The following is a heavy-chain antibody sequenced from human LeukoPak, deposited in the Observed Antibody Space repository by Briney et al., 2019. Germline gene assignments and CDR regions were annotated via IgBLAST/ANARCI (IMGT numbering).Heavy chain of an antibody. V-gene: IGHV4-39*07. CDR2: IYYSGST. D-gene: IGHD6-19*01. Sequence: PSETLSLTCTVSGGSISSSSYYWGWIRQPPGTGLEWIGSIYYSGSTYYNPSLKSRVTISVDTSKNQFSLKLSSVTAADTAVYYCARDGAVAGTFDYWGQGTLVTVSS. CDR1: GGSISSSSYY. J-gene: IGHJ4*02. CDR3: ARDGAVAGTFDY.